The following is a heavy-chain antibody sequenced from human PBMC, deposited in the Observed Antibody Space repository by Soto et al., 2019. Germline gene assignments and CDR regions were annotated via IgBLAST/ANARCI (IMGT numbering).Heavy chain of an antibody. CDR2: INNYNGNT. J-gene: IGHJ4*02. CDR3: ARGYSSSSRGDS. V-gene: IGHV1-18*01. CDR1: GYTFTSYG. D-gene: IGHD6-6*01. Sequence: ASVKVSCKASGYTFTSYGITWVRQAPGQGLEWMGWINNYNGNTNYAQKLQGRVTMTTDTSTSTVYMELRSLRSDDTAVYYCARGYSSSSRGDSWGQGTLVTVSS.